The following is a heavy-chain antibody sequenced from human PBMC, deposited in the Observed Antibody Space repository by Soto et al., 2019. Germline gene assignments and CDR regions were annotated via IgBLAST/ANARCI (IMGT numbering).Heavy chain of an antibody. CDR1: GGTFSSHS. J-gene: IGHJ6*02. Sequence: GASVKVSCKASGGTFSSHSINWGRQAPGQGLDWMGGIIPILGTANYAQKFQGRVTMTADESTSTAYMELSSLRSEDTAVYYCAILSGWQTDYDYYGMDVWGQGTTVTV. D-gene: IGHD6-19*01. CDR2: IIPILGTA. V-gene: IGHV1-69*13. CDR3: AILSGWQTDYDYYGMDV.